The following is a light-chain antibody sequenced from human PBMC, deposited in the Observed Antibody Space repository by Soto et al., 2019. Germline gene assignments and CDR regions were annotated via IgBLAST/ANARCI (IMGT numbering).Light chain of an antibody. Sequence: EIVMTQSPATLSVSPGERATLSCRASQSVSSNLAWYQQKPGQAPKLLIYGASTIATGIPARFSGSGSGTEFTLTISSLQSEDFALYYCQQYNNWPALTFGGGTKVEIK. CDR2: GAS. J-gene: IGKJ4*01. CDR3: QQYNNWPALT. CDR1: QSVSSN. V-gene: IGKV3-15*01.